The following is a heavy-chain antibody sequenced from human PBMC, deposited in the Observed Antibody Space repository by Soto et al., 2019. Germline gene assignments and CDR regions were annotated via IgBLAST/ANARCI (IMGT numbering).Heavy chain of an antibody. Sequence: SETLALTCTVSGGSVNVYDGAWIRQPAGKGLEWIGRIYTSGTTGYNPSLKSRVTMSLDTSKNQFSLRLTSVTAADTAVYYCARDSVGISSPGVYWGRGTLVTVSS. CDR1: GGSVNVYD. CDR2: IYTSGTT. V-gene: IGHV4-4*07. D-gene: IGHD1-26*01. J-gene: IGHJ4*02. CDR3: ARDSVGISSPGVY.